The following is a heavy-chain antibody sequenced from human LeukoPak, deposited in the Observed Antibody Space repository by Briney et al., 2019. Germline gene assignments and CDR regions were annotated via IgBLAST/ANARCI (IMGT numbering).Heavy chain of an antibody. D-gene: IGHD3-16*02. CDR1: GYTFTGYY. J-gene: IGHJ4*02. CDR2: INPNSGGT. Sequence: ASVKVSCKASGYTFTGYYMHWVRQAPEQGLEWMGWINPNSGGTNYAQKFQGRATMTRDTSISTAYMELSRLRSDDTAVYYCARDDYVWGSYRYDLDYWGQGTLVTVSS. CDR3: ARDDYVWGSYRYDLDY. V-gene: IGHV1-2*02.